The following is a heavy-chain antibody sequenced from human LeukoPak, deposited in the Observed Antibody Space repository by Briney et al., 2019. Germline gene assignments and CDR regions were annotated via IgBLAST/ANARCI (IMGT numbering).Heavy chain of an antibody. CDR1: GGPISSYH. D-gene: IGHD2-2*01. J-gene: IGHJ6*02. CDR2: IYSSGGT. Sequence: SETLSLTCTVSGGPISSYHWGWIRQPPGKGLEWIGFIYSSGGTNYNPSLKSRVTISVDTSKNQFSLKLKFVTAADTAVYYCARDLGYCSNTSCLSYGMDVWGQGTTVTVSS. V-gene: IGHV4-59*01. CDR3: ARDLGYCSNTSCLSYGMDV.